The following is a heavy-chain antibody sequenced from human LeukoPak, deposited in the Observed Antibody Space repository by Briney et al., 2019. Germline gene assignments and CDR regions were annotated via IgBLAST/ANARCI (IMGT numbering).Heavy chain of an antibody. CDR1: GGSISSYY. J-gene: IGHJ4*02. CDR3: ARERGGSSWHGPYYFDY. Sequence: PSETLSLTCTVSGGSISSYYWSWIRQPPGKGLEWIGYIYYSGGTNYNPSLKSRVTISVDTSKNQFSLKLSSVTAADTAVYYCARERGGSSWHGPYYFDYWGQGTLVTVSS. D-gene: IGHD6-13*01. V-gene: IGHV4-59*01. CDR2: IYYSGGT.